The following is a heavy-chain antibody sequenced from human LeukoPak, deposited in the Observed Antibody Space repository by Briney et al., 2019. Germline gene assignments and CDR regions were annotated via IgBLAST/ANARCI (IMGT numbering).Heavy chain of an antibody. CDR1: AFTFDNAW. Sequence: GGSLTLSCAASAFTFDNAWMSWVRHAPGGGREWVGRIKNKAHDGTPDYRSPAKGQLTISRDDSTNTLNLQINSLKTEETALYHCTLRVDSNVVGGYYHYYGLDAWGEGTTVTVSS. J-gene: IGHJ6*04. V-gene: IGHV3-15*01. CDR2: IKNKAHDGTP. D-gene: IGHD3-22*01. CDR3: TLRVDSNVVGGYYHYYGLDA.